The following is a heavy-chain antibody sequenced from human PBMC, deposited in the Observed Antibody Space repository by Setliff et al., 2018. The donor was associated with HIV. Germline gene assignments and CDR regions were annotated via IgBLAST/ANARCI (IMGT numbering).Heavy chain of an antibody. V-gene: IGHV4-4*08. CDR3: ARELGASPHDVFDI. Sequence: PSETLSLTCTVSGGSISSYYWSWIRQPPGKGLEWIGYIYTSGSTNYNPSLRSRVTISVDTSKNQFSPNLTSVAAADTAVYYCARELGASPHDVFDIWGQGTMVTVSS. CDR2: IYTSGST. D-gene: IGHD3-16*01. CDR1: GGSISSYY. J-gene: IGHJ3*02.